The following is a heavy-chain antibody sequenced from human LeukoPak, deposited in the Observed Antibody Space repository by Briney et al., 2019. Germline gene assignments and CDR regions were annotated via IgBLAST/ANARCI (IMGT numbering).Heavy chain of an antibody. CDR2: ISWDGGST. Sequence: GGSLRLSCAASGFTFDDYAMHWVRQVPGKGLEWVSFISWDGGSTYYADSVKGRFTISRDNSKNSLYLQMNSLRSEDTALYYCAKGTLGDYRAGPDYWGRGTLVTVSS. CDR3: AKGTLGDYRAGPDY. V-gene: IGHV3-43D*03. CDR1: GFTFDDYA. D-gene: IGHD4-17*01. J-gene: IGHJ4*02.